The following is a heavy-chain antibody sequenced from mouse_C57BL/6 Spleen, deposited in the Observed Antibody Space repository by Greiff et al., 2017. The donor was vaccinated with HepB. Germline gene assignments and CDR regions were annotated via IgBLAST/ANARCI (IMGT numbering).Heavy chain of an antibody. CDR2: IYPSDSET. V-gene: IGHV1-61*01. D-gene: IGHD1-1*01. CDR1: GYTFTSYW. CDR3: ARGGNYGSSYGFAY. Sequence: QVQLKQSGAELVRPGSSVKLSCKASGYTFTSYWMDWVKQRPGQGLEWIGNIYPSDSETHYNQKFKDKATLTVDKSSSTAYMQLSSLTSEDSAVYYCARGGNYGSSYGFAYWGQGTLVTVSA. J-gene: IGHJ3*01.